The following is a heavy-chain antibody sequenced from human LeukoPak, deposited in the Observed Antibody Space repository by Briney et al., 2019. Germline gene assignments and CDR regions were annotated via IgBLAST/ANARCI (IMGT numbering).Heavy chain of an antibody. CDR3: ARGSRWAKPDY. J-gene: IGHJ4*02. D-gene: IGHD2-2*01. V-gene: IGHV4-59*01. CDR2: IYYSGST. Sequence: SQTLSLTCTVSGDSISNYYWSWIRQPPRKGLEWIGYIYYSGSTNYNPSLKSRVTISVDTSKNQFSLKLSSVTAADTAVYYCARGSRWAKPDYWGQGTLVTVSS. CDR1: GDSISNYY.